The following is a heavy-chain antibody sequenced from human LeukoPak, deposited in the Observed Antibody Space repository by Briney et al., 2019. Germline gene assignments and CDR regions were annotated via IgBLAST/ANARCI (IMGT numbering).Heavy chain of an antibody. Sequence: PGGSLRLSCAASGFTFSTYGMHWVRQAPGKGLEWVAVISFDGSDKDYADSVKGRFTISRDNFKNTLYLQLSSLRAEDTAVYFCAKSPGALLWFGELIYWGQGTLVTVSS. CDR1: GFTFSTYG. D-gene: IGHD3-10*01. V-gene: IGHV3-30*18. CDR3: AKSPGALLWFGELIY. CDR2: ISFDGSDK. J-gene: IGHJ4*02.